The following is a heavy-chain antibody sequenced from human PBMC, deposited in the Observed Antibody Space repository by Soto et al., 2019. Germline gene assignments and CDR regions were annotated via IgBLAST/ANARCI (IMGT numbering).Heavy chain of an antibody. CDR3: IRNLDS. CDR2: ISHSGIT. CDR1: SGSISINTW. V-gene: IGHV4-4*02. J-gene: IGHJ4*02. Sequence: QVQLQESGPGLVEPSGTLSLTCAVSSGSISINTWWHWVRQPPGKGLEWTGEISHSGITNYNPSLKSRVSISVDKSKNQFSLRLNSVTAADTALYYCIRNLDSWGQGTLVTVSS.